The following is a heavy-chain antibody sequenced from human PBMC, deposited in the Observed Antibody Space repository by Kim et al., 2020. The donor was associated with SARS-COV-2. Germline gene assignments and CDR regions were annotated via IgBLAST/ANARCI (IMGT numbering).Heavy chain of an antibody. CDR3: ALCTTGTTLWPWYFDL. V-gene: IGHV1-18*01. Sequence: ASVKVSCKASGYTFTSYGISWVRQAPGQGLEWMGWISAYNGNTNYAQKLQGRVTMTTDTSTSTAYMELRSLRSDDTAVYYCALCTTGTTLWPWYFDLWGRGTLVTVSS. J-gene: IGHJ2*01. D-gene: IGHD1-7*01. CDR1: GYTFTSYG. CDR2: ISAYNGNT.